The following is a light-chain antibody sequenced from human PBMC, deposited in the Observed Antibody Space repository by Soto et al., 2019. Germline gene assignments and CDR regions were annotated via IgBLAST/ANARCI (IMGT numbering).Light chain of an antibody. CDR2: DVS. J-gene: IGKJ5*01. CDR1: QSLLYSDGNTY. V-gene: IGKV2-30*01. CDR3: TQGTHWHPLT. Sequence: DVVLTQSPLSLPVTLGQPASISCRSSQSLLYSDGNTYLNWFQQRPGQSPRRLIFDVSNRDSGVPDRVSGTGSVTDFSLKISRVEAEDVGGYYCTQGTHWHPLTFGQVTRLEIK.